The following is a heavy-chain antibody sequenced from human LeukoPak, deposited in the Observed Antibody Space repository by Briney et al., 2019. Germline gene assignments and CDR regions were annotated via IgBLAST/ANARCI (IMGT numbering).Heavy chain of an antibody. Sequence: GGSLRLSCAASGFTFSSYAMSWVRQAPGKGLEWVSAISGSGGGTYYADSVKGRFTISRDNSKNTLYLQMNSLRAEDTAVYYCAKEGRSSHFYYGMDVWGQGTTVTVSS. CDR1: GFTFSSYA. J-gene: IGHJ6*02. D-gene: IGHD3-16*02. CDR2: ISGSGGGT. V-gene: IGHV3-23*01. CDR3: AKEGRSSHFYYGMDV.